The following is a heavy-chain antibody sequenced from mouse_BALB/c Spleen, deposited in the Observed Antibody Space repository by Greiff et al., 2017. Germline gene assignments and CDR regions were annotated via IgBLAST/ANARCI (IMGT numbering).Heavy chain of an antibody. CDR3: ARRNSLLRLPWYFDV. D-gene: IGHD1-2*01. CDR2: ILPGSGST. CDR1: GYTFSSYW. V-gene: IGHV1-9*01. J-gene: IGHJ1*01. Sequence: QVQLKQSGAELMKPGASVKISCKATGYTFSSYWIEWVKQRPGHGLEWIGEILPGSGSTNYNEKFKGKATFTADTSSNTAYMQLSSLTSEDSAVYYCARRNSLLRLPWYFDVWGAGTTVTVSS.